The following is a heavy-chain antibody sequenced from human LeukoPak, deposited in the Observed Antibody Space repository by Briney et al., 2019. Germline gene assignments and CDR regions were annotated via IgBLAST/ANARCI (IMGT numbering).Heavy chain of an antibody. CDR2: ISSSGGSA. D-gene: IGHD2-2*01. V-gene: IGHV3-23*01. Sequence: GGSLRLSCAASGFTFSNYAMNWVRQAPGKGLEWVSTISSSGGSAFYADSLKGRFTISRDNSKNTLYLQMNSLRAEDTAVYYCARDPAVVPAAEFDYWGQGTLVTVSS. CDR3: ARDPAVVPAAEFDY. CDR1: GFTFSNYA. J-gene: IGHJ4*02.